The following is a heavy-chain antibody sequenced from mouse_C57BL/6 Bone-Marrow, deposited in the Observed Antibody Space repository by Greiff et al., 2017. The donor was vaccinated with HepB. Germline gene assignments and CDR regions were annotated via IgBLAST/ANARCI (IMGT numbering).Heavy chain of an antibody. D-gene: IGHD2-2*01. CDR3: ARMESTMVTTGFAY. J-gene: IGHJ3*01. CDR1: GYSFTDYN. Sequence: VQLKQSGPELVKPGASVKISCKASGYSFTDYNMNWVKQSNGKSLEWIGVINPNYGTTSYNQKFKGKATLTVDQSSSTAYMQLNSLTSEDSAVYYCARMESTMVTTGFAYWGQGTLVTVSA. CDR2: INPNYGTT. V-gene: IGHV1-39*01.